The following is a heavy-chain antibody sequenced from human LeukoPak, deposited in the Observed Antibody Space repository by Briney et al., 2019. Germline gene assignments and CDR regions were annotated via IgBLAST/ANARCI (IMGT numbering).Heavy chain of an antibody. CDR1: GFTFYTYA. CDR3: AKGHFITMVRGVIGFPDY. V-gene: IGHV3-9*01. Sequence: GGSLRLSCTASGFTFYTYAMSWVRQAPGKGLEWVSGISWNSGSIGYADSVKGRFTISRDNAKNSLYLQMNSLRAEDTALYYCAKGHFITMVRGVIGFPDYWGQGTLVTVSS. J-gene: IGHJ4*02. D-gene: IGHD3-10*01. CDR2: ISWNSGSI.